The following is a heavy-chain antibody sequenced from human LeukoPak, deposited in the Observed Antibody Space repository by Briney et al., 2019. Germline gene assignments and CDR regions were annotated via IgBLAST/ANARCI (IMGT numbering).Heavy chain of an antibody. CDR1: GFTFSSYA. J-gene: IGHJ4*02. V-gene: IGHV3-30*04. CDR2: ISYDGSNK. CDR3: AFGPNQPGILDY. Sequence: GGSLRLSCAASGFTFSSYAMHWVRQAPGKGLEWVAVISYDGSNKYYADSVKGRFTIPRDNSKNTLYLQMNSLRAEDTAVYYCAFGPNQPGILDYWGQGTLVTVSS. D-gene: IGHD7-27*01.